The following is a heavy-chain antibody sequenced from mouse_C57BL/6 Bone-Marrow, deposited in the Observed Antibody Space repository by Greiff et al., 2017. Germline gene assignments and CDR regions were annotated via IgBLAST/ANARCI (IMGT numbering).Heavy chain of an antibody. V-gene: IGHV1-9*01. CDR1: GYTFTGYW. D-gene: IGHD1-1*01. J-gene: IGHJ4*01. CDR3: ARNSYYYGSSPYAIDY. CDR2: ILPGSGST. Sequence: VQLQESGAELMKPGASVKLSCKATGYTFTGYWIEWVKQRPGHGLEWLGEILPGSGSTNYNEKFTGKATFTADTSSNTAYMQLSSLTTEDSAIYYCARNSYYYGSSPYAIDYWGQGTSVTVSS.